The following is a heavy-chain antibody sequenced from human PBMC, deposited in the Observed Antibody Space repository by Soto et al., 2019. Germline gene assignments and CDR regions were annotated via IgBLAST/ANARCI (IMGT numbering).Heavy chain of an antibody. J-gene: IGHJ6*02. V-gene: IGHV4-31*03. Sequence: PSETLSLTCIVSGGSISSGGYYWSWIRQHPGKGLEWIGYIYYSGSTYYNPSLKSRVTISLDTSKNQFSLKLSSVTAADTAVYYCARNVGDFGVDVWGQGTTVTVSS. CDR1: GGSISSGGYY. CDR3: ARNVGDFGVDV. CDR2: IYYSGST. D-gene: IGHD3-3*01.